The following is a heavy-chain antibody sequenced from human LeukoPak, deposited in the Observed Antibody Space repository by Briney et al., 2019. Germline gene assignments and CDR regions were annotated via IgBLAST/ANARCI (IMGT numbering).Heavy chain of an antibody. D-gene: IGHD3-22*01. CDR3: ARSGYLHYFDY. CDR2: IYHSGST. V-gene: IGHV4-59*08. CDR1: GGSISSYY. Sequence: PSETLSLTCTVSGGSISSYYWSWIRQPPGKGLEWIGSIYHSGSTNYNPSLKSRVTISVDTSKNQFSLKVSSVTAADTAVYYCARSGYLHYFDYWGQGTLVTVSS. J-gene: IGHJ4*02.